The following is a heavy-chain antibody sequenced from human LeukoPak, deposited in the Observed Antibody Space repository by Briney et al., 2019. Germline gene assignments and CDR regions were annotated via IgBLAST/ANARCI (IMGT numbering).Heavy chain of an antibody. J-gene: IGHJ4*02. CDR2: INHSGST. CDR1: GGSFSGYY. V-gene: IGHV4-34*01. D-gene: IGHD1-14*01. Sequence: SETLSLTCAVYGGSFSGYYWSWIRQPPGKGLEWIREINHSGSTNYNPSLKSRVTISVDTSKNQFSLKLSPVTAADTAVYYCARGRSSRNRPRLDYWGQGTLVTVSS. CDR3: ARGRSSRNRPRLDY.